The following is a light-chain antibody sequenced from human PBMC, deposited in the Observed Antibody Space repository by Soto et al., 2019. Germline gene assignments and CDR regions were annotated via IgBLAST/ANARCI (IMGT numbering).Light chain of an antibody. CDR3: HQYGSAPAWT. CDR2: GAS. J-gene: IGKJ1*01. V-gene: IGKV3-20*01. CDR1: QSISSSY. Sequence: EIVLTQSPGTLSLFPGERATLSCSASQSISSSYLAWYQQKPGQAPRLLIHGASNRATGIPDRFSGAGSGTEFTLTNSRLEPEDFAVYYCHQYGSAPAWTFGQGTKVEIK.